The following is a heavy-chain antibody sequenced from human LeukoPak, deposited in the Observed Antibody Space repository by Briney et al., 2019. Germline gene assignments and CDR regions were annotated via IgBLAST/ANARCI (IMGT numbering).Heavy chain of an antibody. J-gene: IGHJ4*02. CDR2: INHSGST. D-gene: IGHD2-21*01. Sequence: PSETLSLTCAIYGGSFNNYYWSWIRQPPGMGLEWIGEINHSGSTNYNPSLKSRVTISVDKSKNQFSLNLTSLTAADTAVYYCAKGGKGFPLGLRFDSWGQGTLVSVSS. V-gene: IGHV4-34*01. CDR1: GGSFNNYY. CDR3: AKGGKGFPLGLRFDS.